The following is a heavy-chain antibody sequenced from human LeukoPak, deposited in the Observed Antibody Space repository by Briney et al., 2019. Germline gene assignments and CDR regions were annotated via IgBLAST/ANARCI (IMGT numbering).Heavy chain of an antibody. CDR1: GGSISSYY. CDR3: ARATCGGDCYYYYYYMDV. CDR2: IYYSGST. Sequence: SETLSLTCTVSGGSISSYYWSWIRQPPGKGLEWIGYIYYSGSTNYNPSLKSRVTISVDTSKSQFSLKLSSVTAADTAVYYCARATCGGDCYYYYYYMDVWGKGATVTVSS. D-gene: IGHD2-21*02. V-gene: IGHV4-59*01. J-gene: IGHJ6*03.